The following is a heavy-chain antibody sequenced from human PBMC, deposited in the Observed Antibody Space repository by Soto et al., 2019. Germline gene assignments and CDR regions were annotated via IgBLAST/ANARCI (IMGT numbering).Heavy chain of an antibody. J-gene: IGHJ6*02. Sequence: EVQLVESGGGLVQPGRSLRLSCAASGFTFDDYAMHWVRQAPGEGLEWVSGISWNSGSIGYADSVKGRFTISRDNAKNXXYRQMNRLRAEDTALYYCAKDMGAYDTSTHYGMDVWGQGTTVTVSS. V-gene: IGHV3-9*01. CDR3: AKDMGAYDTSTHYGMDV. CDR1: GFTFDDYA. D-gene: IGHD3-22*01. CDR2: ISWNSGSI.